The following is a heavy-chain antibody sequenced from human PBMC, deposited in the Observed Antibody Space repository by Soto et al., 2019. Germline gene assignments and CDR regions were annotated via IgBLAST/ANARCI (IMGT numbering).Heavy chain of an antibody. CDR2: MIPIRGIT. V-gene: IGHV1-69*02. D-gene: IGHD2-15*01. CDR1: GGTFSSYT. CDR3: ASGGFCSGGSGYRTTSCDYFQH. Sequence: SVKVSCKASGGTFSSYTISWVRQAPGQGLEWMGRMIPIRGITSYAQKFQGRVTITADKSTSTAYMELSSLRSEDTAVYYCASGGFCSGGSGYRTTSCDYFQHWGQGTLVTVSS. J-gene: IGHJ1*01.